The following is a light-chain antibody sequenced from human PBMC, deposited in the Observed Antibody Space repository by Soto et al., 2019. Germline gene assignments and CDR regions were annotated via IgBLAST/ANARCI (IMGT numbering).Light chain of an antibody. V-gene: IGKV1-5*01. Sequence: DIQMTQSPSTLSASVGDRFTSTCRASQSISNRLAWYQQKPGKAPKVLIYDASSLESEVPSRFSGSGSGTEFTLTISNLQPDDFATYFCQQYNNYPRTFGQGTKVDIK. CDR2: DAS. CDR3: QQYNNYPRT. CDR1: QSISNR. J-gene: IGKJ1*01.